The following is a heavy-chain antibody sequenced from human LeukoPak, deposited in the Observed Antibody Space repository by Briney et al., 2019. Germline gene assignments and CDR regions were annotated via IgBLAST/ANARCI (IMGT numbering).Heavy chain of an antibody. CDR3: ARGYWNYVG. V-gene: IGHV3-7*01. Sequence: PGGSLRLSCAGSGFSFSSYWMSWVRQAPGKGLEWVANIKQDGSEKYYVDSVKGRFTISRDNAKNSLYLQTNSLRAEDTAVYYCARGYWNYVGWGRGTLVTVSS. J-gene: IGHJ4*02. D-gene: IGHD1-7*01. CDR1: GFSFSSYW. CDR2: IKQDGSEK.